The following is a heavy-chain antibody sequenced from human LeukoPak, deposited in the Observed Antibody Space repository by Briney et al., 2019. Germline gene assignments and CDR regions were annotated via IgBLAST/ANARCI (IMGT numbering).Heavy chain of an antibody. CDR1: GGSFSSYY. J-gene: IGHJ5*02. CDR2: IYTSGST. CDR3: ARTISYYDSSGYLTSYNWFDP. Sequence: SETLSLTCAVYGGSFSSYYWSWIRQPAGKGLEWIGRIYTSGSTNYNPSLKSRVTMSVDTSKNQFSLKLSSVTAADTAVYYCARTISYYDSSGYLTSYNWFDPWGQGTLVTVSS. V-gene: IGHV4-59*10. D-gene: IGHD3-22*01.